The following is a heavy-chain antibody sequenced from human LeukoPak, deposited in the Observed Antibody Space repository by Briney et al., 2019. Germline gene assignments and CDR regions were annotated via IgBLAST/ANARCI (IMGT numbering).Heavy chain of an antibody. CDR2: IIPIFGTA. J-gene: IGHJ3*02. CDR3: ARDSGHCSSTSCQGAFDI. Sequence: SVKVSCKASGGTFSSYAISWVRQAPGQGLEWMGGIIPIFGTANYAQKFQGRVTITADESTSTAYMELSSLRSEDTAVYYCARDSGHCSSTSCQGAFDIWGQGTMVTVSS. D-gene: IGHD2-2*01. V-gene: IGHV1-69*13. CDR1: GGTFSSYA.